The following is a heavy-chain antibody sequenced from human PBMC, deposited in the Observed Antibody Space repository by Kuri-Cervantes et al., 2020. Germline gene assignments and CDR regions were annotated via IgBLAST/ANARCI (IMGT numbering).Heavy chain of an antibody. Sequence: SLKISCAASGFTFDDYAMHWVRQAPGKGLEWVSGISWNSGSIGYADPVKGRFTISRDNAKNSLYLQMNSLRAEDTALYYCAKALSGLWFGEGWFDPWGQGTLVTVSS. D-gene: IGHD3-10*01. CDR1: GFTFDDYA. V-gene: IGHV3-9*01. J-gene: IGHJ5*02. CDR3: AKALSGLWFGEGWFDP. CDR2: ISWNSGSI.